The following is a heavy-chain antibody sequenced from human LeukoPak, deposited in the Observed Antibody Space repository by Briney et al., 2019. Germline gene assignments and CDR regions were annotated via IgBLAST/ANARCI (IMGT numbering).Heavy chain of an antibody. D-gene: IGHD1-26*01. J-gene: IGHJ6*03. CDR1: GGSISSYY. CDR3: ARVGVYSEGYYYYYYMDV. V-gene: IGHV4-59*01. Sequence: SETLSLTCTVSGGSISSYYWSWIRQPPGKGLEWIGYIYYSGTTNYNPSLKSRVTISVDTSKKQFSLNLSSVTAADTAVYYCARVGVYSEGYYYYYYMDVWDKGTTVTVSS. CDR2: IYYSGTT.